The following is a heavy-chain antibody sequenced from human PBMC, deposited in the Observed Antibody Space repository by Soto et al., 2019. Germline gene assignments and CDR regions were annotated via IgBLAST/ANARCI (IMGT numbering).Heavy chain of an antibody. J-gene: IGHJ6*02. V-gene: IGHV1-46*03. D-gene: IGHD2-15*01. Sequence: ASVKVSCKASGYTFTSYYMHWVRQAPGQGLEWMGIINPSGGSTSYAQKFQGRVTITRDKATSTVYMELSSLRSEDTAVYYCARYCSGGSCYSEYYYYGMDVWGQGTTVTVSS. CDR3: ARYCSGGSCYSEYYYYGMDV. CDR2: INPSGGST. CDR1: GYTFTSYY.